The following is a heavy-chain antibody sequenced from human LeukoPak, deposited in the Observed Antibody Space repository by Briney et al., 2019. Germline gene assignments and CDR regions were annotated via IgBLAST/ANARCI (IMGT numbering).Heavy chain of an antibody. CDR1: GFTFSSCA. V-gene: IGHV3-23*01. CDR3: AKDRQQLVRGYWYFDL. Sequence: GGSLRLSCAASGFTFSSCAMSWVRQAPGKGLEWVSAISGSGGSTYYADSVKGRFTISRDNSKNTLYLQMNSLRAEDTAVYYCAKDRQQLVRGYWYFDLWGRGTLVTVSS. D-gene: IGHD6-13*01. CDR2: ISGSGGST. J-gene: IGHJ2*01.